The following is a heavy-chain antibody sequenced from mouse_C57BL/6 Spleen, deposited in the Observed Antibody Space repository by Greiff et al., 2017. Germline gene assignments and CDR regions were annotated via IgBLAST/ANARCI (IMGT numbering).Heavy chain of an antibody. Sequence: EVQLQQSGAELVKPGASVKLSCTASGFNIKDYYMHWVKQRTEQGLEWIGRIDPEDGETKYAPKCQGKATITADTSSNTAYLQLSSLTSEDTAVYYCASADYYGSRRHYFDYWGQGTTLTVSS. CDR2: IDPEDGET. J-gene: IGHJ2*01. V-gene: IGHV14-2*01. CDR3: ASADYYGSRRHYFDY. D-gene: IGHD1-1*01. CDR1: GFNIKDYY.